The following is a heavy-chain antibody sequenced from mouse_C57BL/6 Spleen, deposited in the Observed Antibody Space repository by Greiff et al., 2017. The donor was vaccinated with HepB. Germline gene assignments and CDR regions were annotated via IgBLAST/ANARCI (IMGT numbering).Heavy chain of an antibody. J-gene: IGHJ2*01. D-gene: IGHD1-1*01. CDR3: ARGIYYGSPLDY. CDR1: GFTFSSYA. V-gene: IGHV5-4*03. CDR2: ISDGGSYT. Sequence: EVKVVESGGGLVKPGGSLKLSCAASGFTFSSYAMSWVRQTPEKRLEWVATISDGGSYTYYPDNVKGRFTISRDNAKNNLYLQMSHLKSEDTAMYYCARGIYYGSPLDYWGQGTTLTVSS.